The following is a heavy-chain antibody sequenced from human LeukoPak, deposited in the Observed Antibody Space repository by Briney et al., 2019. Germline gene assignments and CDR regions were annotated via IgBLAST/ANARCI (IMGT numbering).Heavy chain of an antibody. V-gene: IGHV3-30*02. D-gene: IGHD3-22*01. J-gene: IGHJ4*02. CDR1: GFSFSSYG. CDR3: AKDKALYYYDSSGFDY. CDR2: IRYDGINK. Sequence: GGSLRLSCEASGFSFSSYGMHWVRQAPGKGLEGVAFIRYDGINKYYADSVKGRFTISRDNSKNTLYLEMNSLRAEDTAVYYCAKDKALYYYDSSGFDYWGQGTLVTVSS.